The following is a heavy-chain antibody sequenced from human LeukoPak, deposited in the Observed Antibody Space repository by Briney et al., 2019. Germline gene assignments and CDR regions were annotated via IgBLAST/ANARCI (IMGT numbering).Heavy chain of an antibody. J-gene: IGHJ4*02. CDR1: GFTFSSSG. CDR3: ARGRAAAAVYYFDY. D-gene: IGHD6-13*01. Sequence: GGSLRLSCAASGFTFSSSGMHWVRQAPGKGLEWVAVISYDGSNKYYADSVKGRFTISRDNSKNTLYLQMNSLRAEDTAVYYCARGRAAAAVYYFDYWGQGTLVTVSS. V-gene: IGHV3-30*03. CDR2: ISYDGSNK.